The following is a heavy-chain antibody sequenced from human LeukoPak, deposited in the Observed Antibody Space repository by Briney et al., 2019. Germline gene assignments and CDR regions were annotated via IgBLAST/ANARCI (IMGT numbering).Heavy chain of an antibody. CDR2: IYPCDSDT. V-gene: IGHV5-51*01. D-gene: IGHD2-2*01. CDR3: ARVHQLLQPGDY. Sequence: GAALQISSKGSGYSFTNYWIGWGRQMPRKGLEGMGIIYPCDSDTRYSPSFQGQVTISADKSISTAYLQWNSLKASDTAMYYCARVHQLLQPGDYWGQGTLVTVSS. CDR1: GYSFTNYW. J-gene: IGHJ4*02.